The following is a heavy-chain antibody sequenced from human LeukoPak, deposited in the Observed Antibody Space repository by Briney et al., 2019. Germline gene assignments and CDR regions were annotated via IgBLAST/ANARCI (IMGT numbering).Heavy chain of an antibody. V-gene: IGHV3-13*01. D-gene: IGHD4-23*01. J-gene: IGHJ3*02. CDR2: IGTGTDT. CDR3: ARDRRADYGRNDDALDI. CDR1: GFTFYNYD. Sequence: GGSLRLSCAASGFTFYNYDMHWVRQAPGKGLEWVSHIGTGTDTHYSGSVRGRFTVSRDNAKNSLYLHMNSLRAGDTAVYYCARDRRADYGRNDDALDIWGQGTVDTV.